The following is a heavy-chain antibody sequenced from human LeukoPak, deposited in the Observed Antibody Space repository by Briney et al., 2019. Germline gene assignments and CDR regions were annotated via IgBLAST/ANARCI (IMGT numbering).Heavy chain of an antibody. CDR3: ARYCGGDCYSYYFDY. D-gene: IGHD2-21*02. V-gene: IGHV4-61*02. Sequence: SQTLSLTCTVSGGSISSGSYYWSWIRQPAGKGLAWIGRIYTSGSTNYNPSLKSRVTISVDTSKNQFSLKLSSVTAADTAVYYCARYCGGDCYSYYFDYWGQGTLVTVSS. CDR1: GGSISSGSYY. CDR2: IYTSGST. J-gene: IGHJ4*02.